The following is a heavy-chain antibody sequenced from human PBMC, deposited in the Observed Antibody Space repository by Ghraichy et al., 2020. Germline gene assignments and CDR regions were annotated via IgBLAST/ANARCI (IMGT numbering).Heavy chain of an antibody. Sequence: GGSLRLSCAASGFTVSSNYMSWVRQAPGKGLEWVSVIYSGGSTYYADSVKGRFTISRDNSKNTLYLQMNSLRAEDTAVYYCARDRGAKWLPSRRTYGMDVWGQGTTVTVSS. J-gene: IGHJ6*02. CDR2: IYSGGST. CDR3: ARDRGAKWLPSRRTYGMDV. V-gene: IGHV3-53*01. D-gene: IGHD3-22*01. CDR1: GFTVSSNY.